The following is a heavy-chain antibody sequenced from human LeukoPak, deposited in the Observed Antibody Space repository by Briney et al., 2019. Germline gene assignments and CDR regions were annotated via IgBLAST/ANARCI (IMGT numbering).Heavy chain of an antibody. CDR2: IYYSGST. V-gene: IGHV4-59*01. J-gene: IGHJ6*02. CDR3: ARDNWNYGSSMDV. D-gene: IGHD1-7*01. Sequence: SETLYLTCTVSGVSISSYYWSWIRQPPGKGLEWIGYIYYSGSTNYNPSLKSRVTISVDTSKNQFSLKLSSVTAADTAVYYCARDNWNYGSSMDVWGQGTTVTVSS. CDR1: GVSISSYY.